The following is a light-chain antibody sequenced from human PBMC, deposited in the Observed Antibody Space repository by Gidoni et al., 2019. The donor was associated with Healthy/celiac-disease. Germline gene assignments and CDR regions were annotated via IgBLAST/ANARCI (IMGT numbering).Light chain of an antibody. V-gene: IGLV3-21*03. J-gene: IGLJ2*01. Sequence: SYVLTQPPSVSVAPGKTARITCGGNNIGSKSGHWYQQKPGQAPVLVVYDDSDRPSGIPERFSGSNSGHTATLTISRVEAGDEADYYCQVWDSSSDHPGVFGGGTKLTVL. CDR3: QVWDSSSDHPGV. CDR1: NIGSKS. CDR2: DDS.